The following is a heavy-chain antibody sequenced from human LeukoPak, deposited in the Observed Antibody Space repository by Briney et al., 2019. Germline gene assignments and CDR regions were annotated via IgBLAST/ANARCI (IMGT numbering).Heavy chain of an antibody. V-gene: IGHV4-38-2*02. Sequence: SETLSLTCTVSGYSISSGYYWGWIRQPPGKGLEWIGSIYHSGSTYYNPSLKSRVTISVDTSKNQFSLKLSSVTAADTAVYYWASHLWDWQQPTPFDYWGQGTLVTVSS. CDR3: ASHLWDWQQPTPFDY. D-gene: IGHD6-13*01. CDR2: IYHSGST. J-gene: IGHJ4*02. CDR1: GYSISSGYY.